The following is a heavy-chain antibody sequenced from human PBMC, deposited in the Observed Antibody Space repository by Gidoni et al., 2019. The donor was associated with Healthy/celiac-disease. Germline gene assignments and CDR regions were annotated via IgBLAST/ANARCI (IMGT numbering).Heavy chain of an antibody. Sequence: EVQLVESGGGLVQPGGSLRLSCAASGFTVSRNYMSWVRQAPGKVLEWVSVIYSGGSTYYADSVKGRFTISRDNSKNTLYLQMNSLRAEETAVYYGARDLWSRPRGYMDVWGKGTTVTVSS. D-gene: IGHD1-1*01. J-gene: IGHJ6*03. CDR1: GFTVSRNY. V-gene: IGHV3-66*02. CDR2: IYSGGST. CDR3: ARDLWSRPRGYMDV.